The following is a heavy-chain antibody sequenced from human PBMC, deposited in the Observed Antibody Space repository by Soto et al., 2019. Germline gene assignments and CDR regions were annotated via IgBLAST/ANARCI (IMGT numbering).Heavy chain of an antibody. J-gene: IGHJ5*02. Sequence: SETLSLTCTVSGGSISSYYWSWIRQPPGKGLEWIGYIFSTGNTNYNPSLKGRVTISVDTSKNQFSLKLSSVTAADTAVYYCARDGYSGSYRGWFDPWGQGTLVTVS. CDR2: IFSTGNT. CDR3: ARDGYSGSYRGWFDP. V-gene: IGHV4-59*01. CDR1: GGSISSYY. D-gene: IGHD1-26*01.